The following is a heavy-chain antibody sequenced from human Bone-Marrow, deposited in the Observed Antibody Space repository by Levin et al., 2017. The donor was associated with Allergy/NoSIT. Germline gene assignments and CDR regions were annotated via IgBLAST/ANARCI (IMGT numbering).Heavy chain of an antibody. CDR2: ISGSGAGT. Sequence: GGSLRLSCAASGFTFRTYAMSWVRQAPGKGLEWLSGISGSGAGTFYADSVKGRFNISKDNSKNMVYLQLNSLRVEDTAVYYCAKVGSGWIRNKLDSWGQGTLVTVSS. J-gene: IGHJ4*02. CDR3: AKVGSGWIRNKLDS. CDR1: GFTFRTYA. D-gene: IGHD6-19*01. V-gene: IGHV3-23*01.